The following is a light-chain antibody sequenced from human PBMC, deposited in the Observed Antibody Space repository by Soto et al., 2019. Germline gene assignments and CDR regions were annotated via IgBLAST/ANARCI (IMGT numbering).Light chain of an antibody. V-gene: IGKV3-20*01. J-gene: IGKJ1*01. CDR2: GAS. CDR3: LQYGGSVPLT. Sequence: EVVLTQSPGTLSLSPGERATLSCRASQSVRRNYLAWYQKKPGQAPRLLIYGASTRATAIPYRFSGSGSGTAVTLNITRLEPEDFAVYYCLQYGGSVPLTFGQGTKVEI. CDR1: QSVRRNY.